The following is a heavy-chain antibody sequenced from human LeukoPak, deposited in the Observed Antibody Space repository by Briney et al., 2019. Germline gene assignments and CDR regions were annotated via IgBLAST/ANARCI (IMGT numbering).Heavy chain of an antibody. D-gene: IGHD4-17*01. J-gene: IGHJ6*02. Sequence: SETLSLTCTVSGGSITSYYWSWIRQPPGKGLEWIGYIYYSGTTNYNPSLKSRVTISVDTSKNQFSLKLSSVTAADTAVYYCAREDPQTTVPEGLDVWGQGTTVTVSS. CDR1: GGSITSYY. CDR2: IYYSGTT. V-gene: IGHV4-59*01. CDR3: AREDPQTTVPEGLDV.